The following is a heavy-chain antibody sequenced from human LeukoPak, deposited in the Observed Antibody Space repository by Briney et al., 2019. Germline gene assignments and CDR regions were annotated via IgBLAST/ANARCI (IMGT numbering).Heavy chain of an antibody. CDR1: VGSLSSYY. CDR3: ARLFTIFGSLDY. D-gene: IGHD3-3*01. CDR2: VYTSGST. J-gene: IGHJ4*02. Sequence: SETLSLTCTDSVGSLSSYYWSWMQQPPGKGLEWIGYVYTSGSTTYNPSLKSRVTISVDKSKNQLSLKLSCVTAADTAVYYCARLFTIFGSLDYWGQGTLVTVSS. V-gene: IGHV4-4*09.